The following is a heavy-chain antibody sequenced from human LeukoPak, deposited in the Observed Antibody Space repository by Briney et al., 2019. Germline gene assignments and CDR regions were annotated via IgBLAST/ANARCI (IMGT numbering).Heavy chain of an antibody. CDR3: ATDRGGLVGSVGVVSGSWYFDY. J-gene: IGHJ4*02. CDR1: GYTLTELS. V-gene: IGHV1-24*01. D-gene: IGHD6-13*01. CDR2: FDPEDGET. Sequence: ASVKVSCKVSGYTLTELSMHWVRQAPGKGLEWMGGFDPEDGETIYAQKFQGRVTMTEDTSTDTAYMELSSLRSEDTAVYYCATDRGGLVGSVGVVSGSWYFDYWGQGTLVTVSS.